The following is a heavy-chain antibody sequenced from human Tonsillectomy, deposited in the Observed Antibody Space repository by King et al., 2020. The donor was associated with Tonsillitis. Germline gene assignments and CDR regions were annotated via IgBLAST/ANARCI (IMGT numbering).Heavy chain of an antibody. CDR3: ARERPTVVTHRLDV. V-gene: IGHV3-30*01. CDR2: ISFDGGYA. CDR1: GFTFSHFA. Sequence: VQLVESGGGVVQPGRSLRLSCGASGFTFSHFAMHWVRQAPGKGLEWVALISFDGGYAYYADSVKGRFTLSRDNSNKTLYLPINSLRVEDTAVYYCARERPTVVTHRLDVWGKGTTVTVSS. J-gene: IGHJ6*04. D-gene: IGHD4-23*01.